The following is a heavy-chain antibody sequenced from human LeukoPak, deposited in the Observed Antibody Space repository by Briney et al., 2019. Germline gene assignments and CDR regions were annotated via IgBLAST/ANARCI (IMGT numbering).Heavy chain of an antibody. D-gene: IGHD6-13*01. CDR1: GYSFTSYW. V-gene: IGHV5-51*01. CDR2: IYPGDFDT. CDR3: ARHNGMARYSSSWYENGMDV. J-gene: IGHJ6*02. Sequence: GESLKISGKGSGYSFTSYWIGWVRQMPGKGLEWMGIIYPGDFDTRYSPSFQGQVTISADKSISAAYLQWSSLKASDTAMYYCARHNGMARYSSSWYENGMDVWGQGTTVTVSS.